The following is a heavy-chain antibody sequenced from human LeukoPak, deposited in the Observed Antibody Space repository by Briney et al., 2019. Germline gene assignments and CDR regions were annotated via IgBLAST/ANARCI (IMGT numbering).Heavy chain of an antibody. CDR2: IYTSGST. CDR3: ARGNYLTFDF. V-gene: IGHV4-4*09. Sequence: PSETLSLTCTDSGGSISSYYWSWIRQPPGKGLEWIGYIYTSGSTNYNPSLKSRVTISVDTSKNQFSLKLSSVTAADTAVYYCARGNYLTFDFWGQGTLVSVSS. CDR1: GGSISSYY. D-gene: IGHD1-7*01. J-gene: IGHJ4*02.